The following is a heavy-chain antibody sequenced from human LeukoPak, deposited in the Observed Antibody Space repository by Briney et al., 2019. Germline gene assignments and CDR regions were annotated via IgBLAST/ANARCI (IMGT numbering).Heavy chain of an antibody. V-gene: IGHV3-48*03. CDR3: ARGSKSNYYDSSIAFDI. Sequence: GGSLTLSCAASGFTFSSYEMNWVRQAPGKGLEWVSYIRSSGSTIYYADSVKGRFTISRDNSKNTLYLQMNSLRAEDTAVYYCARGSKSNYYDSSIAFDIWGQGTMVTVSS. CDR1: GFTFSSYE. J-gene: IGHJ3*02. CDR2: IRSSGSTI. D-gene: IGHD3-22*01.